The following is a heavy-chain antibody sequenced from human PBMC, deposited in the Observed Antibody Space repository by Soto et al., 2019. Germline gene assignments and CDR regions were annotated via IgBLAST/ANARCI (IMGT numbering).Heavy chain of an antibody. CDR2: IHYSGST. CDR1: GGSMISYY. D-gene: IGHD6-13*01. Sequence: SETLSLTCTVSGGSMISYYWGWIRQPPGKGLEWIGSIHYSGSTYYNPSLKSRVTISVDTSKNHFSLKLTSVTAADTAVYYCARPGGSGWFYFDSWGQGSQVTVSS. CDR3: ARPGGSGWFYFDS. J-gene: IGHJ4*02. V-gene: IGHV4-39*02.